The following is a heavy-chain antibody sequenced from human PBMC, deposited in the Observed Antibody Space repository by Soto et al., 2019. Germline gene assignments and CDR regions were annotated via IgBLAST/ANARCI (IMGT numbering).Heavy chain of an antibody. Sequence: HPGGSLRLSCAASGFTFDYYAMHWVRQAPGKGLEWVSGISWNSGSIGYADSVKGRFTISRDNAKNSLYLQMNSLRAEDTALYYCAKDSRVTIFGVVTPGAFDIWGQGTMVTVSS. CDR3: AKDSRVTIFGVVTPGAFDI. D-gene: IGHD3-3*01. V-gene: IGHV3-9*01. CDR1: GFTFDYYA. J-gene: IGHJ3*02. CDR2: ISWNSGSI.